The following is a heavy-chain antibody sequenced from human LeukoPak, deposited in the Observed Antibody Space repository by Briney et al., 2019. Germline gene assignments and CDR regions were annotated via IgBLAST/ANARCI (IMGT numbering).Heavy chain of an antibody. J-gene: IGHJ4*02. D-gene: IGHD3-22*01. CDR3: ARDPRGPTGYDSSGRDSFDY. V-gene: IGHV3-30*01. Sequence: GGSLRLSCAASGFTFSSYAMHWVRQAPGKGLEWVGVILYDGSVKYYADSVKGRFTISRDNSKNTLYLQMNGLRAEDTAVYYCARDPRGPTGYDSSGRDSFDYWGQGTLVTASS. CDR1: GFTFSSYA. CDR2: ILYDGSVK.